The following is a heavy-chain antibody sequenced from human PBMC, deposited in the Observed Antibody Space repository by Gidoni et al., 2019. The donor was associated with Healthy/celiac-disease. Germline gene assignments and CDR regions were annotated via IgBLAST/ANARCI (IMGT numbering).Heavy chain of an antibody. CDR1: GGSISSSSYY. CDR2: IHYSGRT. CDR3: ARYRQWLVPHPIDY. Sequence: QLQLQDSGPGLEKPSETLSLTFTFSGGSISSSSYYWCWIGRIHYSGRTYYNPSLKSRVPISVDTSKNQFSLKLSSVTAADTAVYYCARYRQWLVPHPIDYWGQGTLVTVSS. V-gene: IGHV4-39*01. J-gene: IGHJ4*02. D-gene: IGHD6-19*01.